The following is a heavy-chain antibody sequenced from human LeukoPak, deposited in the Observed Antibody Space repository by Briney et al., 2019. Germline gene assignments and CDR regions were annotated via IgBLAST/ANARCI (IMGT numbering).Heavy chain of an antibody. J-gene: IGHJ4*02. CDR1: GGSISSGGYS. V-gene: IGHV4-30-2*01. D-gene: IGHD1-1*01. CDR2: IYHSGST. Sequence: SETLSLTCAVSGGSISSGGYSWSWIRQPPGKGLEWIGYIYHSGSTYYNPSLKSRVTISVDTSKNQFSLKLSSVTAADTAVYYCARGRALEYWGQGTLVTVSS. CDR3: ARGRALEY.